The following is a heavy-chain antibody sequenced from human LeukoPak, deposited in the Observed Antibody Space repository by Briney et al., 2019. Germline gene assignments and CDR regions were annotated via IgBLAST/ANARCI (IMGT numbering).Heavy chain of an antibody. D-gene: IGHD6-25*01. CDR3: ARTTSFTASGYDY. J-gene: IGHJ4*02. Sequence: ASVKVSCKASGYTFTNYHIKWVRDATGQVLEWMGWMNPNNGDSGYAQKFQGRVTITRDTSISTSYMELRSLRSDDTAVYFCARTTSFTASGYDYWGQGTLVTVSS. CDR2: MNPNNGDS. CDR1: GYTFTNYH. V-gene: IGHV1-8*03.